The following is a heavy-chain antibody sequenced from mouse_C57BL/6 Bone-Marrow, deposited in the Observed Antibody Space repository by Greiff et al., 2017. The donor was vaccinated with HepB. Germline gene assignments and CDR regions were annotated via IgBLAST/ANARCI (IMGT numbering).Heavy chain of an antibody. CDR2: INPSSGYT. CDR1: GYTFTSYW. V-gene: IGHV1-7*01. CDR3: ARRAITTVVHFDV. J-gene: IGHJ1*03. D-gene: IGHD1-1*01. Sequence: QVQLKESGAELAKPGASVKLSCKASGYTFTSYWMHWVKQRPGQGLEWIGYINPSSGYTKYNQKFKDKATLTADKSSSTAYMQLSSLTYEDSAVYYCARRAITTVVHFDVWGTGTTVTVSS.